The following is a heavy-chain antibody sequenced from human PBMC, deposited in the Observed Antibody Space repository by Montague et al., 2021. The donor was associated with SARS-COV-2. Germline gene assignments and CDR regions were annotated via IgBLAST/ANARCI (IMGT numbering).Heavy chain of an antibody. CDR2: IYYTGST. J-gene: IGHJ3*01. CDR3: ARPGRGYSYGLDAFEV. D-gene: IGHD5-18*01. CDR1: GGSISNSIYY. Sequence: SETLSLTCTVSGGSISNSIYYWGWIRQPPGKGLEWIGSIYYTGSTYYNPSLKSRVTISMNTSNNQFFLKLTSVTAAATAVYYCARPGRGYSYGLDAFEVWGQGTMVTVSS. V-gene: IGHV4-39*01.